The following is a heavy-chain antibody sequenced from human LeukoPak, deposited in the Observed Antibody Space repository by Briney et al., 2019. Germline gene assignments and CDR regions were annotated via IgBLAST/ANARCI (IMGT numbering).Heavy chain of an antibody. Sequence: GGSLRLSCAASGFTFSSYAMHWVRQAPGKGLEWVAVISYDGSNKYYADSVKGRLTISRDNSKNTLYLQMNSLRAEDTAVNYCARVWGDLDYWGQGTLVTVSS. CDR3: ARVWGDLDY. J-gene: IGHJ4*02. D-gene: IGHD7-27*01. V-gene: IGHV3-30-3*01. CDR2: ISYDGSNK. CDR1: GFTFSSYA.